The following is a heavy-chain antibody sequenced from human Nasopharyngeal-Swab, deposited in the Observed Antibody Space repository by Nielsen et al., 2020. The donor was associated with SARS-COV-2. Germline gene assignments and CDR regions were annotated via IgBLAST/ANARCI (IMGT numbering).Heavy chain of an antibody. V-gene: IGHV3-7*01. Sequence: GESLKISCAASGFTFSSYAMSWVRQAPGKGLEWVANIKQDGSEKYYVDSVKGRFTISRDNAKNSLYLQMNSLRAEDTAVYYCARDILGIAAAGGHYYYYYGMDVWGQGTTVTVSS. D-gene: IGHD6-13*01. CDR1: GFTFSSYA. CDR2: IKQDGSEK. CDR3: ARDILGIAAAGGHYYYYYGMDV. J-gene: IGHJ6*02.